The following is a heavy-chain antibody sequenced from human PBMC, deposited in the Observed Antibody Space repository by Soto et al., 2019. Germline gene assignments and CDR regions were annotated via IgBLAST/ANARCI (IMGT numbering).Heavy chain of an antibody. CDR1: GDSVSSDNYY. CDR3: ARDIRGYSRAFDY. J-gene: IGHJ4*02. D-gene: IGHD5-18*01. V-gene: IGHV4-61*01. Sequence: SETLSLTCTVSGDSVSSDNYYWTWIRQPPGKGLEWIGYIYSSGSTNYNPSLKSRVTMSLDRSSNQFSLKLTSVTAADTAVYYCARDIRGYSRAFDYWGQGTLVTVSS. CDR2: IYSSGST.